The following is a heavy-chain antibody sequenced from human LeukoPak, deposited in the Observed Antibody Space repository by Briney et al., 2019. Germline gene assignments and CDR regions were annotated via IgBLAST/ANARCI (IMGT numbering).Heavy chain of an antibody. J-gene: IGHJ4*02. CDR3: ARAYPFYGSGSYYFDY. V-gene: IGHV4-34*01. CDR2: INHSGST. CDR1: GGSFSGYY. Sequence: SETLSLTCAVYGGSFSGYYWSWIRQPPGKGLEWIGEINHSGSTNYNPSLKSRVTISVDTSKNQFSLKLSSVTAADTAVYYCARAYPFYGSGSYYFDYWGQGTLVTASS. D-gene: IGHD3-10*01.